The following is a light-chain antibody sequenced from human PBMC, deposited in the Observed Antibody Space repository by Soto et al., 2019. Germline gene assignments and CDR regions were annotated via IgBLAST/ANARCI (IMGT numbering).Light chain of an antibody. CDR1: QSVSSY. V-gene: IGKV3-11*01. CDR2: DAS. CDR3: QQRSNWPPIT. Sequence: EIVLTQAPATLSLSTGERATLSCRASQSVSSYLAWYQQKPGQAPRLLIYDASNRATGIPARFSGSGSGTDFTHTISSLEPEDFAVYYCQQRSNWPPITLGQGTRLEI. J-gene: IGKJ5*01.